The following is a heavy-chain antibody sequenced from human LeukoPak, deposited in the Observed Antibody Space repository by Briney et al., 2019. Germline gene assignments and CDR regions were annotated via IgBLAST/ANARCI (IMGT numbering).Heavy chain of an antibody. CDR1: GGTFSSYA. CDR3: ARESRRRETTVVTPNYFDY. J-gene: IGHJ4*02. V-gene: IGHV1-69*13. CDR2: IIPIFGTA. D-gene: IGHD4-23*01. Sequence: SVKVSCKASGGTFSSYAISWVRQAPGQGLEWMGGIIPIFGTANYAQKFQGRVTITADESTSTAYMELSSLRSEDTAVYYCARESRRRETTVVTPNYFDYWGREPWSPSPQ.